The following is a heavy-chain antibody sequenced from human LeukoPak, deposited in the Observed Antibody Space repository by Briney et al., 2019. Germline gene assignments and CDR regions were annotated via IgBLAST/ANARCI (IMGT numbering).Heavy chain of an antibody. V-gene: IGHV1-69*13. CDR2: IIPIFGTA. Sequence: SVTVSCTASGGTFSSYAISWVRQAPGQGLEWMGGIIPIFGTANYAQKFQGRVTITADESTSTAYMELSSLRSEDTAVYYCARGALEYDSSGYYYVCLDYWGQGTLVTVSS. CDR3: ARGALEYDSSGYYYVCLDY. J-gene: IGHJ4*02. CDR1: GGTFSSYA. D-gene: IGHD3-22*01.